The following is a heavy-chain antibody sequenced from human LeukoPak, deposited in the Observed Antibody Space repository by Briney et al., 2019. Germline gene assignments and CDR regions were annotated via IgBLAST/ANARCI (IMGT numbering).Heavy chain of an antibody. CDR1: GYTFTGYY. D-gene: IGHD3-16*01. CDR3: ATEVWVQQIDAFDI. Sequence: ASVTVSCKASGYTFTGYYMHWVRQAPGQGLEWMGWINPNSGGTNYAQKFQGRVTMTEDTSTDTAYMELSSLRSEDTAVYYCATEVWVQQIDAFDIWGQGTMVTVSS. J-gene: IGHJ3*02. V-gene: IGHV1-2*02. CDR2: INPNSGGT.